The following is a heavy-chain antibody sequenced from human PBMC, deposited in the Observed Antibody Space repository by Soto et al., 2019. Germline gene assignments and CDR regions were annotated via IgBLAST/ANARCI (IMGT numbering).Heavy chain of an antibody. CDR2: ISGSGGST. J-gene: IGHJ6*02. Sequence: XVSLGLSFAASGFTFSSYAMSWVRQAPGKGLEWVSAISGSGGSTYYADSVKGRFTISRDNSKNTLYLQMNSLRAEDTAVYYCAKGGYGSGSYYPPYYYYGMDVWGQGTTVTVSS. CDR1: GFTFSSYA. V-gene: IGHV3-23*01. CDR3: AKGGYGSGSYYPPYYYYGMDV. D-gene: IGHD3-10*01.